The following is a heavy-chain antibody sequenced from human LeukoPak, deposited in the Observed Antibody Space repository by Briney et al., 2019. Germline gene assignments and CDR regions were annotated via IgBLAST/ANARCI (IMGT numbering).Heavy chain of an antibody. V-gene: IGHV3-21*01. D-gene: IGHD2-21*02. Sequence: GGSLRLSCAASGFTFSSYSMNWVRQAPGKGLEWVSFISTSSSYIHNADSVKGRFTISRDNAKNSLYLQMNSLRAEDTAVYYCARDRYCGDDCQSDAFDIWGQGTMITVSS. J-gene: IGHJ3*02. CDR1: GFTFSSYS. CDR3: ARDRYCGDDCQSDAFDI. CDR2: ISTSSSYI.